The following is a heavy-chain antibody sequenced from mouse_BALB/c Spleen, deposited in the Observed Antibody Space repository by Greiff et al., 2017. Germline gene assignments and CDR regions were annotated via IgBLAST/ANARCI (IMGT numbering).Heavy chain of an antibody. CDR2: ISSGGSA. CDR1: GFTFSSYA. J-gene: IGHJ4*01. V-gene: IGHV5-6-5*01. CDR3: ARRYYGYDGYAMDY. D-gene: IGHD2-2*01. Sequence: DVMLVESGGGLVKPGGSLKLSCAASGFTFSSYAMSWVRQTPEKRLEWVASISSGGSAYYPDSVKGRFTISRDNARYILYLQMCSLSSEDTAMYYCARRYYGYDGYAMDYWGQGTSVTVSS.